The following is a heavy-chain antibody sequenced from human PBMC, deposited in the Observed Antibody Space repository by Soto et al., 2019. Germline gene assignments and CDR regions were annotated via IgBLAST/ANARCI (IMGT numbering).Heavy chain of an antibody. J-gene: IGHJ4*02. Sequence: ASVKVSCKASGYTFSSYGINWVRQAPGQGLEWVGWVSAYNGDTNYAQNFQGRVTMTTDTSTSTAYMEVGSLRSADTAVYYCASTCRSGGRCYQDYWGEGTLVTVSS. V-gene: IGHV1-18*01. CDR2: VSAYNGDT. CDR3: ASTCRSGGRCYQDY. D-gene: IGHD2-15*01. CDR1: GYTFSSYG.